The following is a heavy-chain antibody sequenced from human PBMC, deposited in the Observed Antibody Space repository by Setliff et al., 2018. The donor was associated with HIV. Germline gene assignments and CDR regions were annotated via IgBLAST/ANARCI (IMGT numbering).Heavy chain of an antibody. V-gene: IGHV3-13*01. CDR1: GFTFSSYD. D-gene: IGHD6-19*01. J-gene: IGHJ4*02. CDR3: VKMALAGTYLDY. CDR2: IGTAGDT. Sequence: GGSLRLSCAASGFTFSSYDMHWVRQATGKGLEWVSAIGTAGDTYYPGSVKGRFTISRENAKNSLYLQMNSLRAGDTAVYYCVKMALAGTYLDYWGQGTLVTVSS.